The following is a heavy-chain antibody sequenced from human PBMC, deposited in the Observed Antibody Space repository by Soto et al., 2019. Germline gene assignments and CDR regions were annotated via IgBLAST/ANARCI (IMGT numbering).Heavy chain of an antibody. CDR1: GFTVSSNY. Sequence: PGVSLKLSCAVSGFTVSSNYMSWVRQAPGKGLEWVSIIYSGGSTYYADSVKGRFTISRDNSKNTLYLQMNSLRAEDTAVYYCARDARYYGSGTYYIDYWGQGALVTVSS. V-gene: IGHV3-53*01. D-gene: IGHD3-10*01. CDR2: IYSGGST. CDR3: ARDARYYGSGTYYIDY. J-gene: IGHJ4*02.